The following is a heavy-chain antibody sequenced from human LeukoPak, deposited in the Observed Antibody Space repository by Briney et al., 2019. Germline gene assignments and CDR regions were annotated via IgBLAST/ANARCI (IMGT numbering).Heavy chain of an antibody. CDR2: ISGSSSYI. D-gene: IGHD6-6*01. J-gene: IGHJ5*02. V-gene: IGHV3-21*01. CDR1: GFTFSGYD. CDR3: ARGSSNVAARNNWFDP. Sequence: PGGSLRLSCAASGFTFSGYDMNWVRQAPGKGLEWVSSISGSSSYIYYADSMKGRFTISRDNGKKSLYLQMNSLRAEDTAVYFSARGSSNVAARNNWFDPWGQGTLVTVSS.